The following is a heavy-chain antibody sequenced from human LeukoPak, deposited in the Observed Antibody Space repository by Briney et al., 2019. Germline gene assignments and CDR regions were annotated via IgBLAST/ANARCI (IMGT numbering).Heavy chain of an antibody. CDR3: ARQKHYYGSGSYYPTKYYYYYYMDV. Sequence: SETLSLTCAVYGGSFSGYYWSWIRQPPGKGLEWIGGINHSGSTNYNPSLKSRVTISVDTSKNQFSLKLSSVTAADTAVYYCARQKHYYGSGSYYPTKYYYYYYMDVWGKGTTVTISS. CDR2: INHSGST. V-gene: IGHV4-34*01. J-gene: IGHJ6*03. D-gene: IGHD3-10*01. CDR1: GGSFSGYY.